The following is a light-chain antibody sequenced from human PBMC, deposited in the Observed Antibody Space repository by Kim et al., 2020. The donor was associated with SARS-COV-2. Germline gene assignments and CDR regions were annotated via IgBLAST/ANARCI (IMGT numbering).Light chain of an antibody. CDR1: QSVDTN. Sequence: SPRERVTLSCRASQSVDTNLAWYQQKPGQAPRLLLYGASTRATDIPARFSGGGSGTEFTLIISSLQSEDFAVYYCQQYSDWPPYTFGQGTKVDIK. CDR2: GAS. V-gene: IGKV3-15*01. CDR3: QQYSDWPPYT. J-gene: IGKJ2*01.